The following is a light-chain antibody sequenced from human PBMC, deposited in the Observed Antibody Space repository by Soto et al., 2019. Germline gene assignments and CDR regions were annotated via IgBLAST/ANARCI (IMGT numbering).Light chain of an antibody. CDR3: QQYNSYSRT. CDR2: KAS. V-gene: IGKV1-5*03. Sequence: DIQMTQSPSTLSGSVGDRVTMTCRASQTISSWLAWYQQKTGKAPKLLIYKASTLKSGLPSRFSGSGSGTEFTLTISSLQPDDFATYYCQQYNSYSRTFGQGTKVDIK. J-gene: IGKJ1*01. CDR1: QTISSW.